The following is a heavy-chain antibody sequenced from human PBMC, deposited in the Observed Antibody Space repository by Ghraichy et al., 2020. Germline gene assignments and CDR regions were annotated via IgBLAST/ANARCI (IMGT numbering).Heavy chain of an antibody. CDR3: VKDAGYCSGGSCPAYYFDY. D-gene: IGHD2-15*01. CDR2: ISSNGGST. Sequence: GGSLRLSCSASGFTFSSYAMHWVRQAPGKGLEYVSAISSNGGSTYYADSVKGRFTISRDNSKNTLYLQMSSLRAEDTAVYYCVKDAGYCSGGSCPAYYFDYWGQGTLVTVSS. CDR1: GFTFSSYA. V-gene: IGHV3-64D*06. J-gene: IGHJ4*02.